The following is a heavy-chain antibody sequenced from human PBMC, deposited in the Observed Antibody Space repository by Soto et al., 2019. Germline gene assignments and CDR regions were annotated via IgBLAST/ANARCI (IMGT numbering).Heavy chain of an antibody. V-gene: IGHV4-34*01. J-gene: IGHJ6*02. CDR1: GGSFSGYY. CDR3: ARIGDYYDSSGYYSQNYYYYYGMDV. Sequence: SETLSLTCAVYGGSFSGYYLSWIRQPPGKGLEWIGEINHSGSTNYNPSLKSRVTISVDTSKNQFSLKLSSVTAADTAVYYCARIGDYYDSSGYYSQNYYYYYGMDVWGQGTTVTVSS. D-gene: IGHD3-22*01. CDR2: INHSGST.